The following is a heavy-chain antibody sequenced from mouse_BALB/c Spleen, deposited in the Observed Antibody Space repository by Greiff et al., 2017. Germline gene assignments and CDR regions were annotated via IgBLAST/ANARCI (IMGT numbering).Heavy chain of an antibody. J-gene: IGHJ1*01. CDR1: GFTFSNYW. V-gene: IGHV6-6*02. D-gene: IGHD2-14*01. Sequence: EVKVEESGGGLVQPGGSMKLSCVASGFTFSNYWMNWVRQSPEKGLEWVAEIRLKSNNYATHYAESVKGRFTISRDDSKSSVYLQMNNLRAEDTGIYYCTRRYDGDWYFDVWGAGTTVTVSS. CDR2: IRLKSNNYAT. CDR3: TRRYDGDWYFDV.